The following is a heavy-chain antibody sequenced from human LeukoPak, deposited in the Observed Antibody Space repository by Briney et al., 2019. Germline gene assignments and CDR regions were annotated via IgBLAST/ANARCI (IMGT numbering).Heavy chain of an antibody. J-gene: IGHJ5*02. D-gene: IGHD6-13*01. CDR2: ISSSSSYI. Sequence: GALRLSCAASGFTFSSYSMNWVRQAPGKGLEWVSSISSSSSYIYYADSVKGRFTISRDNAKNSLYLQMNGLRAEDTAVYYCARGKEQLGPWGQGTLVTVSS. V-gene: IGHV3-21*01. CDR3: ARGKEQLGP. CDR1: GFTFSSYS.